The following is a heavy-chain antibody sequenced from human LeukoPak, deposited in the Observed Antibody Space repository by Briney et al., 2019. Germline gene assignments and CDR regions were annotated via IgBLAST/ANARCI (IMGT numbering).Heavy chain of an antibody. CDR3: ASLLVCSSTSCYPNWFDP. V-gene: IGHV3-21*01. CDR1: GFTFSSYS. CDR2: ISSSSSYI. J-gene: IGHJ5*02. D-gene: IGHD2-2*01. Sequence: PGGSLRLSCAASGFTFSSYSMNWVRQAPGKGLEWVSSISSSSSYIYYADSVKGRFTISRDNSKNTLYLQMNSLRAEDTAVYYCASLLVCSSTSCYPNWFDPWGQGTLVTVSS.